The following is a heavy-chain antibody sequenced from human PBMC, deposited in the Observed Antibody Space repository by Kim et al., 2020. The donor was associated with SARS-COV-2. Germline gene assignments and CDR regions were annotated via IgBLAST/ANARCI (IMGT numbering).Heavy chain of an antibody. V-gene: IGHV4-34*01. D-gene: IGHD5-18*01. J-gene: IGHJ4*02. Sequence: NYTPPLKSRVTISVDTSTNQFSLKLSSVTAADTAVYYCARGGGYSYGALDYWGQGTLVTVSS. CDR3: ARGGGYSYGALDY.